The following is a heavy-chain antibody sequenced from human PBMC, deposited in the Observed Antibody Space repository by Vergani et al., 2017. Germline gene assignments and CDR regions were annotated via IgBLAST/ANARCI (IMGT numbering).Heavy chain of an antibody. V-gene: IGHV4-30-2*01. D-gene: IGHD2-15*01. CDR3: ARGYCSGGSCYSVPFDY. CDR2: IYHSGST. Sequence: QLQLQESGSGLVKPSQTLSLTCAVSGGSISSGGYSWSWIRQPPGKGLEWIGYIYHSGSTYYNPSLKSRVTISVDRSKNQFSLKLLSVTAADTAVYYCARGYCSGGSCYSVPFDYWGQGTLVTVSS. J-gene: IGHJ4*02. CDR1: GGSISSGGYS.